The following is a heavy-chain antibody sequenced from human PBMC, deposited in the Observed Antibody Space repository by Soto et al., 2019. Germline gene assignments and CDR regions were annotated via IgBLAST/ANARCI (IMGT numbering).Heavy chain of an antibody. D-gene: IGHD6-19*01. CDR3: ARDSSGWYGPSGYGMAV. V-gene: IGHV1-18*01. Sequence: QVQLVQSGAEVKKPGASVKVSCKASGYTFTSYGISWVRQAPGQGLEWMGWISAYNGNTNYAQKLQGRVTMTTDTSTNTAYMELRSLRSDDTAVYYCARDSSGWYGPSGYGMAVWGQGTTVTVSS. J-gene: IGHJ6*02. CDR2: ISAYNGNT. CDR1: GYTFTSYG.